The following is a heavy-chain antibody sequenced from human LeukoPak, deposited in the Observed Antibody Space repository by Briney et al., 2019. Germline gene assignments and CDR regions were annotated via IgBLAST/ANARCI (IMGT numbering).Heavy chain of an antibody. D-gene: IGHD5-18*01. Sequence: GASVKVSCKASGGTFSSYAISWVRQAPGQGLEWMGGIIPIFGTANYAQKFQGRVTITADKSTSTAYMELSSLRSEDTAVYYCARDLGRGYSYGRFDPWGQGTLVTVSS. J-gene: IGHJ5*02. CDR1: GGTFSSYA. CDR3: ARDLGRGYSYGRFDP. V-gene: IGHV1-69*06. CDR2: IIPIFGTA.